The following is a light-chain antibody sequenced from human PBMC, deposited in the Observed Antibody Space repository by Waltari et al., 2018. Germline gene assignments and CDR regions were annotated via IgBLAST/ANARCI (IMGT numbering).Light chain of an antibody. J-gene: IGLJ1*01. Sequence: QSALTQPASVSGSPGPSIAISRTATSSDVGNYNYVSWYQQHPGKAPKLMIYDVTSRPSGVSNRFSGSKSGNTASLTISGLQAEDEADYYCSSYTNSNTYVFGPGTKVTVL. CDR3: SSYTNSNTYV. CDR2: DVT. V-gene: IGLV2-14*01. CDR1: SSDVGNYNY.